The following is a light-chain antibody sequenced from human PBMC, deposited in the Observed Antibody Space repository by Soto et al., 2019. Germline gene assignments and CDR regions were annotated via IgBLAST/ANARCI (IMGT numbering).Light chain of an antibody. Sequence: QSLLTHPPSLSGAPGQRVTISCTGSSSNIGTNNVHWYQHLPGAAPKVLIYANNNRPSGVPDRFSVSKSGTSASLAITGLQAEDEADYYCQSYDSNLNGLYVFGTGTKVTGL. CDR2: ANN. CDR1: SSNIGTNN. V-gene: IGLV1-40*01. CDR3: QSYDSNLNGLYV. J-gene: IGLJ1*01.